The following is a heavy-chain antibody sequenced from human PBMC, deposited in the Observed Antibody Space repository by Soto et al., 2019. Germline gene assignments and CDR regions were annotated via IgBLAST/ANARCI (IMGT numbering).Heavy chain of an antibody. D-gene: IGHD3-22*01. J-gene: IGHJ4*02. CDR1: GFTFSSYA. Sequence: EVQLLESGGGLVQPGGSLRLSCAASGFTFSSYAMSWVLQAPGKGLEWVSGISGGGGSTYFADSVKGRFTISRDNSKNTLYLQMNSLRAEDTAVYFCAKGSVVTYLGYWGQGTLVTVSS. CDR2: ISGGGGST. CDR3: AKGSVVTYLGY. V-gene: IGHV3-23*01.